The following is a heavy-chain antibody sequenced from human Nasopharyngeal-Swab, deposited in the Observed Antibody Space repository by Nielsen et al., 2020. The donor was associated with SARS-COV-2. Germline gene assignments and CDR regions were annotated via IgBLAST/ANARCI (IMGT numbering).Heavy chain of an antibody. Sequence: GESLKISCKGSGYSFTSYWIGWVRQMPGKGLEWMGIIYPGDSDTRCSPSFQGQVTISADKSISTAYLQWSSLKASDTAMYYCAMLKNYGSGSYYEKYYYYGMDVWGQGTTVTVSS. D-gene: IGHD3-10*01. CDR1: GYSFTSYW. V-gene: IGHV5-51*01. CDR3: AMLKNYGSGSYYEKYYYYGMDV. CDR2: IYPGDSDT. J-gene: IGHJ6*02.